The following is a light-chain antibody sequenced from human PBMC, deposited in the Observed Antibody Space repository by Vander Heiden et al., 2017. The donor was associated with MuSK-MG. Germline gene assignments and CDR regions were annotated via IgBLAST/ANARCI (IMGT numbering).Light chain of an antibody. CDR2: AAS. J-gene: IGKJ3*01. CDR1: QSISSY. V-gene: IGKV1-39*01. CDR3: QQRDSTLYT. Sequence: DIQMTQSPSSLSASVGDRVTITCRASQSISSYLNWYQQKPGKAPKLLIYAASSLQSGVPSTFSGSGSGTDFTLTISILQPEDFTTYYCQQRDSTLYTFGPGTKVDIK.